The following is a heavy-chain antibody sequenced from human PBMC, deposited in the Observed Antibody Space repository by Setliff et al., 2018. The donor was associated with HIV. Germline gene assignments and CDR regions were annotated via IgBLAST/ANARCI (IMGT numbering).Heavy chain of an antibody. Sequence: ASVKVSCKASGYTFTGYYMHWVRQAPGQGLEWMGWISAYNGNTNYAQKLQGRVTMTRDTSISTAYMELSRLRSDDTAVYYCARGMDYYDTSGYYQYYFDYWGQGTLVTVSS. CDR1: GYTFTGYY. D-gene: IGHD3-22*01. CDR2: ISAYNGNT. CDR3: ARGMDYYDTSGYYQYYFDY. V-gene: IGHV1-2*02. J-gene: IGHJ4*02.